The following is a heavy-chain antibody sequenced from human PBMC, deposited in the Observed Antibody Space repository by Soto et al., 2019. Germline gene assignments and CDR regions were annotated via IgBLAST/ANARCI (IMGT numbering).Heavy chain of an antibody. CDR2: IYPGDSDT. CDR3: ARQGSDFVYYYGMDV. D-gene: IGHD3-3*01. CDR1: GYSFTSYW. Sequence: GESLKISCKGSGYSFTSYWIGWVRQMPGKGLEWMGIIYPGDSDTRYSPSFQGQGTISADKSISTAYLQWSSLKASDTAMYYCARQGSDFVYYYGMDVCGQGTTVTVSS. J-gene: IGHJ6*02. V-gene: IGHV5-51*01.